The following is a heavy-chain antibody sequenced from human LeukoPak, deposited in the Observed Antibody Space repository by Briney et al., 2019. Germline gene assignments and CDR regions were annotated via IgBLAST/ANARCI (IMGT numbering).Heavy chain of an antibody. CDR3: TRVEMVAFYSYYMDV. V-gene: IGHV3-49*04. CDR2: IRRKSYGGTT. J-gene: IGHJ6*03. D-gene: IGHD5-24*01. CDR1: GFTVNTYA. Sequence: GGSLRLSCAASGFTVNTYAMSWVRQAPGKGLEWVGFIRRKSYGGTTEYAASVKGRFTISRDDSKSIAYLQMNSLNTEDTAVYYCTRVEMVAFYSYYMDVWGKGTTVTISS.